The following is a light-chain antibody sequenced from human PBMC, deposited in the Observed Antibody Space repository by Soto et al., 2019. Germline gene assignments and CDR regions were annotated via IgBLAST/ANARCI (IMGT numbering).Light chain of an antibody. CDR1: QSVSNF. V-gene: IGKV3-11*01. CDR3: QQRSNWPIT. Sequence: EIVFTQSPVTLSLSPGKRATLSRRASQSVSNFLAWYQQKPGQAPRLLIYDTSNRATGIPARFSGSGSGTDFTLTINNLDPEDFAVYYCQQRSNWPITFGQGTRLEIK. CDR2: DTS. J-gene: IGKJ5*01.